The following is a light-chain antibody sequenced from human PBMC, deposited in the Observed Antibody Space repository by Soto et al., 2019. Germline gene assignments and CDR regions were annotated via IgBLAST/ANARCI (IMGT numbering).Light chain of an antibody. Sequence: QSVLTQAPSVSEAPRQRVTISCSGSSSNIGNNGVNWYQQLPGKAPKLLIYYDDLLPSGVSDRFSGSKSGTSASLAISGLQAEDEADYYCATWDDSLKAWVFGGGTKLTVL. V-gene: IGLV1-36*01. CDR3: ATWDDSLKAWV. CDR2: YDD. CDR1: SSNIGNNG. J-gene: IGLJ3*02.